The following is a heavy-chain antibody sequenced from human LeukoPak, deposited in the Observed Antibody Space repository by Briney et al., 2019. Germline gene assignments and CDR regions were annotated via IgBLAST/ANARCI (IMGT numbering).Heavy chain of an antibody. J-gene: IGHJ4*02. CDR2: IHSSGSP. V-gene: IGHV4-59*01. D-gene: IGHD2-2*01. CDR1: GGSLSSYY. CDR3: ARGGSPFCISPSCQGAFDS. Sequence: SETLSLTCTVSGGSLSSYYWSWVRQPPGKGLEWIGYIHSSGSPNYNPSLKSRVTISVDTSKNHFSLNLSSVTAADTAVYYCARGGSPFCISPSCQGAFDSWGQGTLVTVSS.